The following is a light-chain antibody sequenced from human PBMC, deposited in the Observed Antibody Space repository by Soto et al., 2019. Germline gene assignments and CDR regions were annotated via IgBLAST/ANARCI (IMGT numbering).Light chain of an antibody. CDR1: SSNIGSNY. CDR2: RNN. CDR3: AAWDDSLSAWV. J-gene: IGLJ3*02. Sequence: QSVLTQPPSASGTPGQRVTISCSGSSSNIGSNYVYWYQQLPGTAPKLLICRNNQRPSGVPDRFSGSKSGTSASLAISGLRSEDEADYYCAAWDDSLSAWVFGGGTQLTVL. V-gene: IGLV1-47*01.